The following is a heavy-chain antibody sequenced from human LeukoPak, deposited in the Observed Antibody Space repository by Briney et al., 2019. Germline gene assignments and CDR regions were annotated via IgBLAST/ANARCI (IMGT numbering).Heavy chain of an antibody. J-gene: IGHJ4*02. CDR3: ATDFEGSSGLFDY. CDR2: IYYSGST. Sequence: SETLSLTCSVSGASISSSSYYWGWIRQPPGKGLEWIRSIYYSGSTYYTPSLKSRVTISVDKSKNQFSLKLSSVTAADTAVYYCATDFEGSSGLFDYWGQGTLVTVSS. D-gene: IGHD6-19*01. V-gene: IGHV4-39*07. CDR1: GASISSSSYY.